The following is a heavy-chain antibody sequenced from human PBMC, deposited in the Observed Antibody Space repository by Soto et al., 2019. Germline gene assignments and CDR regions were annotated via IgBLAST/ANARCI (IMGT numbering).Heavy chain of an antibody. V-gene: IGHV3-7*01. CDR2: IKQDGSEK. Sequence: EVQLVASGGGLVQPGGSLRLSCAASGFTFSNYWMSWVRQAPVKGLEWVGNIKQDGSEKNYVDFVEGRFTISRDNAENALYLQVNSLRVEDSAVYYCARIASTGRGWDLWGQGTTLVVSS. CDR1: GFTFSNYW. CDR3: ARIASTGRGWDL. D-gene: IGHD6-13*01. J-gene: IGHJ6*02.